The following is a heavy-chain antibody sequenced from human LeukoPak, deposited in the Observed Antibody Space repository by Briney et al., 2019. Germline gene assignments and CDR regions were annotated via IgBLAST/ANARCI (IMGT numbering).Heavy chain of an antibody. CDR2: INPNSGGT. CDR3: ARDAGSSSRRYYFDY. CDR1: GYTFTGYY. D-gene: IGHD6-13*01. J-gene: IGHJ4*02. Sequence: ASVKVSCKASGYTFTGYYMHWVRQAPGQGLEWMGRINPNSGGTNYAQKFQDRVTMTRDTSISTAYMELSRLRSDDTAVYYCARDAGSSSRRYYFDYWGQGTLVTVSS. V-gene: IGHV1-2*06.